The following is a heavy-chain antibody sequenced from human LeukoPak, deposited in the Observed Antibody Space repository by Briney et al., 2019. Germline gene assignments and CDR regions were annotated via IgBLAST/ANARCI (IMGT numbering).Heavy chain of an antibody. CDR3: ARGRSRITIFGVVITNKGFDY. V-gene: IGHV4-34*01. Sequence: SETLSLTCAVYGGSFSGYYWSWIRQPPGKGMEWIGEIHHSGSTNYNPSLKSRVTISVDTSKNQFSLKLSSVTAADTAVYYCARGRSRITIFGVVITNKGFDYWGQGTLVTVSS. CDR2: IHHSGST. CDR1: GGSFSGYY. J-gene: IGHJ4*02. D-gene: IGHD3-3*01.